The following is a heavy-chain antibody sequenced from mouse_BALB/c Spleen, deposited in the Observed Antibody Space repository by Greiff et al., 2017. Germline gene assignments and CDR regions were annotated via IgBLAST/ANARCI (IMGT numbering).Heavy chain of an antibody. Sequence: QVQLQQSGAELVRPGASVTLSCKASGYTFTDYEMHWVKQTPVHGLEWIGAIDPETGGTAYNQKFEGKATLTADKSSSTAYMELRSLTSEDSAVYYCTRSLGRGVAMDYWGQGTSVTVSS. V-gene: IGHV1-15*01. CDR2: IDPETGGT. CDR1: GYTFTDYE. CDR3: TRSLGRGVAMDY. D-gene: IGHD4-1*01. J-gene: IGHJ4*01.